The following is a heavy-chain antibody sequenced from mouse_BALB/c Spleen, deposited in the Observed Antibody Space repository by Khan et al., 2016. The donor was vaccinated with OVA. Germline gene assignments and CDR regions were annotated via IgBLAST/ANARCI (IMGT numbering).Heavy chain of an antibody. V-gene: IGHV1-5*01. D-gene: IGHD1-3*01. CDR2: IYPGNSDT. CDR1: GYSFTSYL. Sequence: EVKLQESGTVLARPGASVKMSCKASGYSFTSYLIHWVKQRPGQGLEWIGDIYPGNSDTTYNQKFKDKAKLTAGTSANTAYMELSSLTNEDSAVXYCARGGYSSVAYWGQGTLVTVSA. CDR3: ARGGYSSVAY. J-gene: IGHJ3*01.